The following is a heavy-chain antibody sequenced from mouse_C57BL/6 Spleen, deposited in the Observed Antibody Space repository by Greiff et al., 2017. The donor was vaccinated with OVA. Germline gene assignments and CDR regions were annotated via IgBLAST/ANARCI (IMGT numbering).Heavy chain of an antibody. Sequence: EVQLQESGPGLVKPSQSLSLTCSVTGYSITSGYYWNWIRQFPGNKLEWMGYISYDGSNNYNPSLKNRISITRDTSKNQFFLKLNSVTTEDTATYYCARDLPLYAMDYWGQGTSVTVSS. CDR2: ISYDGSN. CDR3: ARDLPLYAMDY. J-gene: IGHJ4*01. CDR1: GYSITSGYY. V-gene: IGHV3-6*01.